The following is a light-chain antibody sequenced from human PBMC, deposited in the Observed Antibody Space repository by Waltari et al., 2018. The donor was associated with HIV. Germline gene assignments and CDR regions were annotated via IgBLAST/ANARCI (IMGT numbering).Light chain of an antibody. CDR3: HQYAVSPRT. V-gene: IGKV3-20*01. J-gene: IGKJ2*01. Sequence: EIVLTQSPGTLSLSPGDGATLSCRASQSVTDYHLAWYQQRPGQAPRLLIYDASNRSTGTPERFRGSGSGTDFTLTINRLEPEDFAVYFCHQYAVSPRTFGQGTKVEIK. CDR1: QSVTDYH. CDR2: DAS.